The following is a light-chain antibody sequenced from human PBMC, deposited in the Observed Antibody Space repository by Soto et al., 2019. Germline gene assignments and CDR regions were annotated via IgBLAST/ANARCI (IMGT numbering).Light chain of an antibody. CDR1: QGVSSS. Sequence: IQLTQYTSFLSASVGDRVSITCRACQGVSSSLAWYQQKPGMAPRILIYAASTLQSGVPARFSGSGSGTEFTLTISSLQPADFATYYCQQHNTCPWTFGQGTKVDIK. CDR3: QQHNTCPWT. V-gene: IGKV1-9*01. CDR2: AAS. J-gene: IGKJ1*01.